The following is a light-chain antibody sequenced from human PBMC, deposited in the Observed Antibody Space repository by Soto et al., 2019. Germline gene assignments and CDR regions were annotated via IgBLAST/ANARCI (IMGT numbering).Light chain of an antibody. V-gene: IGLV2-8*01. CDR3: ISYTGSHKLI. Sequence: QSALTQPPSASGSPGQSVTISCTGTSSDVGGYNYVSWYQQNPGKAPKLMIYELTKRPSGVPARFSGSKSGNTASLTVSGLQAEDEADYYCISYTGSHKLIFGGGTKVTVL. CDR2: ELT. J-gene: IGLJ2*01. CDR1: SSDVGGYNY.